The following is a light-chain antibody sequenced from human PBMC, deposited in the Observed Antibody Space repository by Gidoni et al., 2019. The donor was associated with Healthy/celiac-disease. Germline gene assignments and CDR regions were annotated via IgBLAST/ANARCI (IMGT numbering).Light chain of an antibody. CDR2: AAS. J-gene: IGKJ3*01. CDR3: QQSYSTPPFT. CDR1: QSISSY. Sequence: DIQMTQSPSSLSASVGERVTITCRASQSISSYLNWYQQKPGKAPKLLIYAASSLQSGVPSRFSGSGSGTDFTLTISSLQPEDFATYYCQQSYSTPPFTFXPXTKVDIK. V-gene: IGKV1-39*01.